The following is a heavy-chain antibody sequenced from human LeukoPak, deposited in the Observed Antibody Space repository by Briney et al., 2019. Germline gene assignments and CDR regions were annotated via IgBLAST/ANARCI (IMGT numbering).Heavy chain of an antibody. V-gene: IGHV4-59*08. CDR3: ARVIMITFGGVIARTPLFDY. D-gene: IGHD3-16*02. CDR2: IYYSGST. CDR1: GGSISSYD. J-gene: IGHJ4*02. Sequence: SETLSLTGTVSGGSISSYDWSWIGQPPGKGLEGIGYIYYSGSTYYNPSLKSRVTISVDTSKNQFSLKLSSVTAADTAVYYCARVIMITFGGVIARTPLFDYWGQGTLVTVSS.